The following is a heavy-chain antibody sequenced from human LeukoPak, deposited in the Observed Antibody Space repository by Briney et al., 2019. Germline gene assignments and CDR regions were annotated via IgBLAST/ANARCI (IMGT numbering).Heavy chain of an antibody. Sequence: SETLSLTCAVYGGSFSGYYWSWIRQPPGKGLEWIGRISSSGSTDYNASLKSRVTMSVDTSKNQLSLKVISVTAADTAVYYCARRPWDRLRYYGSGTPYFDYWGQGTLVTVSS. D-gene: IGHD3-10*01. J-gene: IGHJ4*02. CDR3: ARRPWDRLRYYGSGTPYFDY. CDR1: GGSFSGYY. CDR2: ISSSGST. V-gene: IGHV4-34*01.